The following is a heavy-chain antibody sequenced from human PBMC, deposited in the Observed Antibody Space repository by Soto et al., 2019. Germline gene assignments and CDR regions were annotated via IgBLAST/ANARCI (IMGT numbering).Heavy chain of an antibody. Sequence: QVQLVQSGAEVKQPGASVRVSCKASGYTFTDYYINWVRQAPGQGLEWMGWINPNSGDTNYAQKFQGRVTMTRDTSISTAYMDLIRLKSDDTAVYYCATAVHRWTHHSSSDYWGQGTLVTVSS. D-gene: IGHD2-15*01. CDR1: GYTFTDYY. J-gene: IGHJ4*02. CDR3: ATAVHRWTHHSSSDY. CDR2: INPNSGDT. V-gene: IGHV1-2*02.